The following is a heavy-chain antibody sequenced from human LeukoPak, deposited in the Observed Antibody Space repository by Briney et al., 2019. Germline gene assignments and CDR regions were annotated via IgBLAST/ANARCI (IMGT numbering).Heavy chain of an antibody. CDR1: GFTFSSYG. CDR2: ISGTGGTT. D-gene: IGHD2-15*01. J-gene: IGHJ6*03. V-gene: IGHV3-23*01. Sequence: GGSLRLSCAASGFTFSSYGMSWVRQAPGKGLEWVSAISGTGGTTYYADSVKGRFTISRDNSKNTLYLQMNSLRAEDTAVYYCAKNGDRGAYCSGGSCYPYYYYYMDVWGKGTTVTVSS. CDR3: AKNGDRGAYCSGGSCYPYYYYYMDV.